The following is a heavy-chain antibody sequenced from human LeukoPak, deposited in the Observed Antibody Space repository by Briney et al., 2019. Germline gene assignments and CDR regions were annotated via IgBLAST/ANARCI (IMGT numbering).Heavy chain of an antibody. CDR2: ISGYNGNT. D-gene: IGHD1-26*01. Sequence: ASVKVSCKASGYAFTSYGVSWVRQAPGQGLEWMGWISGYNGNTNYAQKLQGRVTMTTDTSTSTAYMELRSLRSGDTAVYYCARYSGSHPLDYWGQGTLVTVSS. CDR1: GYAFTSYG. V-gene: IGHV1-18*01. J-gene: IGHJ4*02. CDR3: ARYSGSHPLDY.